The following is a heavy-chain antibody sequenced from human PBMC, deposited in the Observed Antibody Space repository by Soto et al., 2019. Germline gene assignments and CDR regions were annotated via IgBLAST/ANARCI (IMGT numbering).Heavy chain of an antibody. CDR3: ARDGYYESSGYFTDI. CDR2: IYYSGST. V-gene: IGHV4-31*02. CDR1: GGSISSGGYY. D-gene: IGHD3-22*01. J-gene: IGHJ4*02. Sequence: SETLSLTCTVSGGSISSGGYYWTWIRQHPGKGLEWIGYIYYSGSTYYNPSLKSRVSISIDRSKNQFSLKLSSVTAADTAVYYCARDGYYESSGYFTDIWGQGALVTV.